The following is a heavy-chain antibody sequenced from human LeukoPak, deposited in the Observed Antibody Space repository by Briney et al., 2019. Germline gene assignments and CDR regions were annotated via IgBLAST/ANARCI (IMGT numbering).Heavy chain of an antibody. J-gene: IGHJ6*02. CDR2: IYHGDADT. D-gene: IGHD2-15*01. CDR3: ARLDCSGGSCYQPYYYYGMDV. V-gene: IGHV5-51*01. Sequence: GESLKISCKGSGYSFTSYWIGWVRQMPGKGLEWMGIIYHGDADTRYSPSFQGQVTISADKSISTAYLQWSSLKASDTAMYYCARLDCSGGSCYQPYYYYGMDVWGQGTTVTVSS. CDR1: GYSFTSYW.